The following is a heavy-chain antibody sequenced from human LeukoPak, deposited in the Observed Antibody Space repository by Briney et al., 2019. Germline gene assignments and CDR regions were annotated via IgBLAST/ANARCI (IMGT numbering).Heavy chain of an antibody. D-gene: IGHD3-16*02. Sequence: ASVKVSCKASGYTFISYDINWGRQATGQGLEWMGWMNPHSVNTGYAQKFQGRVTMTRNPSISTAYMELSSLRSEDTAVYYCARGTGYDYIWGSYRYYYFDYWGQGTLVTVSS. CDR1: GYTFISYD. J-gene: IGHJ4*02. V-gene: IGHV1-8*01. CDR2: MNPHSVNT. CDR3: ARGTGYDYIWGSYRYYYFDY.